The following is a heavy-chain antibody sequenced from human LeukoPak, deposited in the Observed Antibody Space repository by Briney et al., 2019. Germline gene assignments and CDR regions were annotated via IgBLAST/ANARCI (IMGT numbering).Heavy chain of an antibody. CDR3: ARDSIILARSDAFDI. D-gene: IGHD2-8*02. V-gene: IGHV4-4*07. J-gene: IGHJ3*02. CDR2: IYTSGST. Sequence: SETLSLTCTVSGGSISSYYWSWIRQPAGRGLEWIGRIYTSGSTNYNPSLKSRVTMSVDTSKNQFSLKLSSVTAADTAVYYCARDSIILARSDAFDIWGQGTMVTVSS. CDR1: GGSISSYY.